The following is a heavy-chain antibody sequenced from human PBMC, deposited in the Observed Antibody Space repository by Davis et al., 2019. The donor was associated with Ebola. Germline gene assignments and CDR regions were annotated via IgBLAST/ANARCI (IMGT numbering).Heavy chain of an antibody. CDR2: INPNSGGT. D-gene: IGHD5-18*01. CDR3: ASGLWLGNYYYYGMDV. Sequence: SVTLSCKASGYTFTSYGISWVRQAPGQGLEWMGWINPNSGGTNYAQKFQGRVTMTRDTSISTAYMELSRLRSDDTDVYYCASGLWLGNYYYYGMDVWGQGTTVTVSS. CDR1: GYTFTSYG. V-gene: IGHV1-2*02. J-gene: IGHJ6*02.